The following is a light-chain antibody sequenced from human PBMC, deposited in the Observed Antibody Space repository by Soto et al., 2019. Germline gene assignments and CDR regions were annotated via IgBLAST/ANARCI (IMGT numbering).Light chain of an antibody. V-gene: IGKV3-15*01. CDR2: GAT. CDR1: QSVSSN. CDR3: QQRHMWPIT. Sequence: IVMTQSPATLSVSPGERATLSCRASQSVSSNLAWYQQKPGQAPSLLIYGATTRATGTPARFSGSGSGTDFTLTISSLEPEDSAVYYCQQRHMWPITFGQGTRLEIK. J-gene: IGKJ5*01.